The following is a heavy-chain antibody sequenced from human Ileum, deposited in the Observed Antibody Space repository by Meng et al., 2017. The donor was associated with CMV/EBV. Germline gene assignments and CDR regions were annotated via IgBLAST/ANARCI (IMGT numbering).Heavy chain of an antibody. CDR1: GFTFSSYA. V-gene: IGHV3-23*01. Sequence: GESLKISCAASGFTFSSYAMSWVRQAPGKGLEWVSGISGSGGGTYYADSVKGRFTISRDNSKNTLYLQMNSLRAEDTAVYYCAKGGPVAPDPRYFQHWGQGTLVT. CDR2: ISGSGGGT. J-gene: IGHJ1*01. D-gene: IGHD1-14*01. CDR3: AKGGPVAPDPRYFQH.